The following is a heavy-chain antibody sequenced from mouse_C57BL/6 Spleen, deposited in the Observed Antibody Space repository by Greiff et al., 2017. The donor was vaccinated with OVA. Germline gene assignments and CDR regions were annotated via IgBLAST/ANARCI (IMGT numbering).Heavy chain of an antibody. J-gene: IGHJ4*01. Sequence: EVQLQESGPGLVKPSQSLSLTCSVTGYSITSGYYWNWIRQFPGNKLEWMGYISYDGSNNYNPSLKNRISITRDTSKNQFFLKLNSVTTEDTATYDCAREGDNYSYAMDYWGQGTSVTVSS. CDR2: ISYDGSN. D-gene: IGHD2-12*01. CDR1: GYSITSGYY. CDR3: AREGDNYSYAMDY. V-gene: IGHV3-6*01.